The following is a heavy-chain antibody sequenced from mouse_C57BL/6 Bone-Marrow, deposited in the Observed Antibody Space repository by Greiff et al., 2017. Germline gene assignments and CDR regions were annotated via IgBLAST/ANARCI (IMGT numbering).Heavy chain of an antibody. CDR3: ATRDYYGSSYDWYFDV. Sequence: VQLQQSGPELVKPGASVKIPCKASGYTFTDYNMDWVKQSHGKSLEWIGDINPNNGGTIYNQKFKGKATLTVDKSSSTAYMELRSLTSEDTAVXYCATRDYYGSSYDWYFDVWGTGTTVTVSS. CDR1: GYTFTDYN. D-gene: IGHD1-1*01. V-gene: IGHV1-18*01. CDR2: INPNNGGT. J-gene: IGHJ1*03.